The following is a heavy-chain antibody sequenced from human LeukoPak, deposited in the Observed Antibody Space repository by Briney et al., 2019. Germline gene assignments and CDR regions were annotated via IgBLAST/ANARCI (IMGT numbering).Heavy chain of an antibody. CDR3: AREGMYYYDSSGYIGFDY. D-gene: IGHD3-22*01. CDR1: GFTFSSYS. J-gene: IGHJ4*02. Sequence: GGSLRLSCAASGFTFSSYSMNWVRQAPGKGLEWASYISSSSSTIYYADSVKGRFTISRDNAKNSLYLQMNSLRAEDTAVYYCAREGMYYYDSSGYIGFDYWGQGTLVTVSS. CDR2: ISSSSSTI. V-gene: IGHV3-48*04.